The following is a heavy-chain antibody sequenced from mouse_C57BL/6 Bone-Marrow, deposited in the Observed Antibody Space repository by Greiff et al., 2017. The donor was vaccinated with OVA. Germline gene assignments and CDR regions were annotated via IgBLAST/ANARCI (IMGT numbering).Heavy chain of an antibody. Sequence: VKLQESGPGILQPSQTLSLTCSFSGFSLSTFGMGVGWIRQPSGKGLEWLAHIWWDDDKYYNPALKSRLTISKDTSKNQVFLKIANVDTADTATYYCARIAGYYGYDDVFDYWGQGTTLTVSS. V-gene: IGHV8-8*01. CDR1: GFSLSTFGMG. D-gene: IGHD2-2*01. J-gene: IGHJ2*01. CDR3: ARIAGYYGYDDVFDY. CDR2: IWWDDDK.